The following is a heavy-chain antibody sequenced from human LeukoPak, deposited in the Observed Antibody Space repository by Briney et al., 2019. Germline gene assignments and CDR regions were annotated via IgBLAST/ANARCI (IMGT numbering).Heavy chain of an antibody. J-gene: IGHJ4*02. CDR1: GFTFSNYS. V-gene: IGHV3-48*04. D-gene: IGHD6-13*01. CDR3: AREPSGGSGWSMGFDS. Sequence: GGSLRLSCAASGFTFSNYSMNWVRQAPGKGLEWVSYISSSSSAIYYADSVKGRFTISRDNAKNSLYLQMNSLRAEDTAVYYCAREPSGGSGWSMGFDSWGQGTLVTVSS. CDR2: ISSSSSAI.